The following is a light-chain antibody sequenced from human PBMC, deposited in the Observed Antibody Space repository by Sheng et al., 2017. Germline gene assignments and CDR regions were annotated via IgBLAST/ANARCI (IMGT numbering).Light chain of an antibody. CDR3: QQYARFYT. CDR2: EAS. J-gene: IGKJ2*01. CDR1: QSVSSA. Sequence: DIQMTQSPSTLSASVGDRVSITCRASQSVSSALAWYQVKPGKAPKFLIYEASTLQRGVPSRFSGSGSGTEFTLIINSLQPDDFATYYCQQYARFYTFGQGTKLEI. V-gene: IGKV1-5*03.